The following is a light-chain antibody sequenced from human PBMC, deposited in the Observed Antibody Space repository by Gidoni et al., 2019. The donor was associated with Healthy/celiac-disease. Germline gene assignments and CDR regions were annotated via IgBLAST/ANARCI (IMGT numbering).Light chain of an antibody. CDR2: GAS. Sequence: EIVLTQSPGTLSLSLGERATLSCRASQSVSSSYLAWYKQKPGQAPRLLISGASRRATGLPDRFRGSRSGTDFTLAISRLEPAAFALYYCQQYGSSRTWTFGQGTKVEIK. CDR3: QQYGSSRTWT. V-gene: IGKV3-20*01. CDR1: QSVSSSY. J-gene: IGKJ1*01.